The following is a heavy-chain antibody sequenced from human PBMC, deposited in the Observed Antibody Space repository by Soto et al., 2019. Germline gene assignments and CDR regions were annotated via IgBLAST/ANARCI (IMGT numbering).Heavy chain of an antibody. D-gene: IGHD1-7*01. Sequence: SVKVSWKASGGGFSSCSRRWVRQAPGQGLEWMGGIIPIFGTADYAQKFQGRVTITADESTSTAYMELSSLRSEDTAVYYCAGPPELTRIYYYYGMDVWGQGTTVTVSS. CDR3: AGPPELTRIYYYYGMDV. J-gene: IGHJ6*02. CDR2: IIPIFGTA. CDR1: GGGFSSCS. V-gene: IGHV1-69*13.